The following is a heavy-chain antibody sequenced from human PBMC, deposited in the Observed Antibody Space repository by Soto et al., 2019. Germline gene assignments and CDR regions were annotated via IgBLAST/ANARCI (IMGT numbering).Heavy chain of an antibody. Sequence: SVKVSCKASGGTFSSYAISWVRQAPGQGLEWMGGIIPIFGTANYAQKFQGRVTITADESTSTAYMELSSLRSADTAVYYWADSVRGGDYGMDVWGQGTTGTVS. CDR1: GGTFSSYA. J-gene: IGHJ6*02. V-gene: IGHV1-69*13. CDR2: IIPIFGTA. D-gene: IGHD3-10*02. CDR3: ADSVRGGDYGMDV.